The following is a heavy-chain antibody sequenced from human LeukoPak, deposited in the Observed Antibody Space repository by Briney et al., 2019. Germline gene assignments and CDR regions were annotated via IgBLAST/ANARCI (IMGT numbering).Heavy chain of an antibody. J-gene: IGHJ4*02. CDR3: AKGPVIPAATYYFDY. Sequence: QPGGSLRLSCAASGFTFSSYAMSWVRLAPGKGLEWVSAISGSGGNTYYADSVKGRFTISRDNSKNMLYLQMNSLRAEDTAVYYCAKGPVIPAATYYFDYWGQGTLVTVSS. D-gene: IGHD2-2*01. V-gene: IGHV3-23*01. CDR1: GFTFSSYA. CDR2: ISGSGGNT.